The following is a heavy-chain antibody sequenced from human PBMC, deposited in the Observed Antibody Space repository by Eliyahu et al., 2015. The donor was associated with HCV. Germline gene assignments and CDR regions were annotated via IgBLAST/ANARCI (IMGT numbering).Heavy chain of an antibody. V-gene: IGHV4-34*01. CDR2: INYSGGT. J-gene: IGHJ6*02. D-gene: IGHD2-2*02. CDR1: GGSFXXXF. CDR3: ARGKKAVYQPLYGAESYYYYGMDV. Sequence: QVQLQQWGAGLLKPSETLSXTXAVYGGSFXXXFWTWIRXPPGKGLXWIGEINYSGGTNYNPSLKSRVTITVDTSKNQFSLKLSSVTAADTAVYHCARGKKAVYQPLYGAESYYYYGMDVWGPGTTVTVSS.